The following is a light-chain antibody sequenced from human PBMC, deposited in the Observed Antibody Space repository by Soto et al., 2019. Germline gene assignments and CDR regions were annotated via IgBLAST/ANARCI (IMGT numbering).Light chain of an antibody. V-gene: IGLV1-44*01. CDR2: SDN. CDR3: SSYAGSNNGV. Sequence: QSVLTQPPSASGTPGQRVTISCSGSSSNIGTYSVSWYQQFPGTAPRLLIYSDNQRPSGVPDRFSASKSGASASLAISGLQSEDEADYYCSSYAGSNNGVFGGGTKLTVL. CDR1: SSNIGTYS. J-gene: IGLJ3*02.